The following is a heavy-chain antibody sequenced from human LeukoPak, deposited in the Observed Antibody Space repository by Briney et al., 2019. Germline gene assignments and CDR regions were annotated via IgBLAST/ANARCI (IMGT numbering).Heavy chain of an antibody. V-gene: IGHV3-30*18. CDR2: ISYDGSNK. CDR3: AKDIFVSSYCGGDCSHYYGMDV. Sequence: GGSLRLSCAASGFTFSSYGMHWVRQAPGKGLEWVAVISYDGSNKYYADSVKGRFTISRDNSKDTLYLQMNRLRAEDTAVYYCAKDIFVSSYCGGDCSHYYGMDVWGQGTTVTVSS. D-gene: IGHD2-21*02. J-gene: IGHJ6*02. CDR1: GFTFSSYG.